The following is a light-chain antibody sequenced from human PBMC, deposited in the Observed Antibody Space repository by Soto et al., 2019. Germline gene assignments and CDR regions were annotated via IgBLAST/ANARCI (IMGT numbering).Light chain of an antibody. CDR2: DAS. V-gene: IGKV1-5*01. J-gene: IGKJ5*01. Sequence: DVHRTQSPFTLSASVGHRVTMTFRFSQNIGSWLAWYQQKPGKAPKPLIYDASSLKSGLQSSFSGSGSATEFPPTISSLPHDDFATYYCQPYNTHSTFGQGTRLEIK. CDR3: QPYNTHST. CDR1: QNIGSW.